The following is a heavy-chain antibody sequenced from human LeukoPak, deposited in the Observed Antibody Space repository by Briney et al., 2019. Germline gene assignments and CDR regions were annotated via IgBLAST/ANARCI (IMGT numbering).Heavy chain of an antibody. CDR2: VSPNNGNT. D-gene: IGHD5-12*01. J-gene: IGHJ4*02. V-gene: IGHV1-18*04. CDR3: ARSPGGYSGYNWYFDY. CDR1: GYRFSTYG. Sequence: ASVKVSCKTSGYRFSTYGIHWLRQAPGQGLEWVGWVSPNNGNTPYAQRAQRRVSMTADTPTGTASMEMRSMRSDDTAVYYCARSPGGYSGYNWYFDYWGQGTLVTVSS.